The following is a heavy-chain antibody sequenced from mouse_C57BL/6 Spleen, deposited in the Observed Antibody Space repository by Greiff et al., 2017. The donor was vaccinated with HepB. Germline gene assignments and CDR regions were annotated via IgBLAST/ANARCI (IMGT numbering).Heavy chain of an antibody. CDR2: ISSGSSTI. CDR3: AVLNLLAY. D-gene: IGHD1-1*01. V-gene: IGHV5-17*01. J-gene: IGHJ3*01. Sequence: EVKLMESGGGLVKPGGSLKLSCAASGFTFSDYGMHWVRQAPEKGLEWVAYISSGSSTIYYADTVKGRFTISRDNAKNTLFLQMTSLRSEDTAMYYCAVLNLLAYWGQGTLVTVSA. CDR1: GFTFSDYG.